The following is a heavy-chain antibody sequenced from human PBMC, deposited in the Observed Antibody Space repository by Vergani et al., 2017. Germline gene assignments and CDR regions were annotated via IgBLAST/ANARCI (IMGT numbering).Heavy chain of an antibody. CDR2: IGTAGDT. J-gene: IGHJ5*02. Sequence: EVQLVESGGGLVQPGGSLRLSCAASGFTFSSYDMHWVRQATGKGLEWVSAIGTAGDTYYPGSVKGRFTISRDTSKNTLHLQINNLRVEDTAVYYCARGNYYGSGTYVDPWGQGTLVTVSS. CDR3: ARGNYYGSGTYVDP. D-gene: IGHD3-10*01. V-gene: IGHV3-13*01. CDR1: GFTFSSYD.